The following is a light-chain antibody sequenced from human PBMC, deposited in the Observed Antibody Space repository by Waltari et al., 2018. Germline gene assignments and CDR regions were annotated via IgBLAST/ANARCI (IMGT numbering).Light chain of an antibody. V-gene: IGLV2-14*01. CDR1: SRDVGYYNY. Sequence: QSALTPPASVSGSPGQSITISCPGTSRDVGYYNYVSWYQQHPGKAPKLMISDVNKRPSGVSNRFSGSKSGNTASLTISGLQAEDEADYYCSSYTNYATVIFGGGTKLTVL. CDR3: SSYTNYATVI. CDR2: DVN. J-gene: IGLJ2*01.